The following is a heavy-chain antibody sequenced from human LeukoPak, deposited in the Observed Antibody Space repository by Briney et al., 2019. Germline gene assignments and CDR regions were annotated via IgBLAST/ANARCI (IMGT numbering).Heavy chain of an antibody. CDR1: GLTFNNYA. J-gene: IGHJ4*02. D-gene: IGHD3-10*01. CDR3: AKDLDTMVRGVWY. V-gene: IGHV3-23*01. Sequence: QAGGSLRLSCAASGLTFNNYAMSWVRQAPGKGLEWVSAISGSGGSTYYADSVKGRFTISRDNSKNTLYLQMNSLRAEDTAVYYCAKDLDTMVRGVWYWGQGTLVTVSS. CDR2: ISGSGGST.